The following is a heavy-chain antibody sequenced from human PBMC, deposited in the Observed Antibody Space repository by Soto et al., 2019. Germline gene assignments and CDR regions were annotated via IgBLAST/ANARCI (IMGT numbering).Heavy chain of an antibody. CDR3: ARVVGGYYYGIDL. CDR1: GGSISSSNW. D-gene: IGHD2-2*01. CDR2: IYHSGST. J-gene: IGHJ6*02. Sequence: QVQLQESGPGLVKPSGTLSLTCAVSGGSISSSNWWSWVRQPPGKGLEWIGEIYHSGSTNYNPSPKCRVTISVDKSKNQFSLKLSSVTAADTAVYYCARVVGGYYYGIDLWGQGTTVTVSS. V-gene: IGHV4-4*02.